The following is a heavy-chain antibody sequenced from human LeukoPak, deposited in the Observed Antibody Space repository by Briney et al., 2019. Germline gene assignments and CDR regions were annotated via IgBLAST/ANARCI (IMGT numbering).Heavy chain of an antibody. CDR2: ICSGGST. V-gene: IGHV3-53*01. CDR3: ARDLHSGSYFDY. CDR1: GFTVSSNY. D-gene: IGHD1-26*01. Sequence: GGSLRLSCAASGFTVSSNYMSWVRQAPGKGLEWVSVICSGGSTYYADSVKGRFTISRDNSKNTLYLQMNSLRTEDTAVYYCARDLHSGSYFDYWGQGTLVTVSS. J-gene: IGHJ4*02.